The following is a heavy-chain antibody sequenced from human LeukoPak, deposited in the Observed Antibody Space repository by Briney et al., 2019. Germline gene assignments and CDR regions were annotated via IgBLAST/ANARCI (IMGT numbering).Heavy chain of an antibody. V-gene: IGHV1-46*01. J-gene: IGHJ3*02. CDR1: GYTFTSYY. Sequence: GASVKVSCKASGYTFTSYYMHWVRQAPGQGLEWMGVINPSGGGTSYAQKFQGGVTMTRDTSTSTVYMELSSLRSEDTAVYHCARALYGGNFGYAFDIWGQGTMVIVSS. D-gene: IGHD4-23*01. CDR2: INPSGGGT. CDR3: ARALYGGNFGYAFDI.